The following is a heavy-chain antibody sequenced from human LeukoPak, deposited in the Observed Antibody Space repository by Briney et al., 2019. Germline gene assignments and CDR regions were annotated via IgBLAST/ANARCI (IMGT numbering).Heavy chain of an antibody. V-gene: IGHV6-1*01. J-gene: IGHJ5*02. CDR2: TYYRSNWFN. D-gene: IGHD4-17*01. Sequence: SQTLSLTCAISGDSVSSNSAAWNWIRQSPSRGLEWLGRTYYRSNWFNDFALSVKSRITINPGTSKNQFSLQLNSVTPEATAVYYCAKNYGDSNWFDPWGQGTLVTVSS. CDR1: GDSVSSNSAA. CDR3: AKNYGDSNWFDP.